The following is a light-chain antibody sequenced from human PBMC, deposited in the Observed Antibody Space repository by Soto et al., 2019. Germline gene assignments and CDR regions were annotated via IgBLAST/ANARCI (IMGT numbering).Light chain of an antibody. CDR1: SSDVGIYNL. CDR2: EVN. J-gene: IGLJ1*01. Sequence: QSVLTQPRSVSGSPGQPITISCTGTSSDVGIYNLVSWYQHFPGKAPKLIIYEVNKRPSGVSNRFSGSKSGSTASLTISGLQAEDEADYYCCSYTRSGSLVFGTGTKVTVL. CDR3: CSYTRSGSLV. V-gene: IGLV2-23*02.